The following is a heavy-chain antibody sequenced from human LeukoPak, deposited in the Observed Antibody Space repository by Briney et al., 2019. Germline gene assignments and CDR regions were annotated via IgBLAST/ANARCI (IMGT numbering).Heavy chain of an antibody. CDR3: ARAPHGTIAAAGTPWFDY. CDR2: INAGNGNT. J-gene: IGHJ4*02. CDR1: GCTFTSYA. V-gene: IGHV1-3*01. Sequence: ASVKVSCKASGCTFTSYAMHWVRQAPGQRLEWMGWINAGNGNTKYSQKFQGRVTITRDTSASTAYMELSSLRSEDTAVYYCARAPHGTIAAAGTPWFDYWGQGTLVTVSS. D-gene: IGHD6-13*01.